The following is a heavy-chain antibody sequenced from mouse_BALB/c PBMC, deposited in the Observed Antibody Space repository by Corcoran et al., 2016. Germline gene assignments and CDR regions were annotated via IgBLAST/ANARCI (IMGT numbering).Heavy chain of an antibody. CDR2: INTYTGEP. CDR3: AKGGVPAWFAY. J-gene: IGHJ3*01. CDR1: GYTFTNYG. Sequence: QIQLVQSGPELKKPGETVKISCKASGYTFTNYGMNWVKQAPGKGLKWMGWINTYTGEPTYADDFKGRFAFSLETSASTAYLQINNLKNEDTATYFCAKGGVPAWFAYWGQGTLVTVSA. V-gene: IGHV9-3-1*01.